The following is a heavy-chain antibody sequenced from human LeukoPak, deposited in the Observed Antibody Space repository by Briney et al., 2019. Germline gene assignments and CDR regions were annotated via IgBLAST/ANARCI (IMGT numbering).Heavy chain of an antibody. CDR2: ISAYNGNT. V-gene: IGHV1-18*01. CDR1: GYTFTSYG. J-gene: IGHJ4*02. Sequence: ASVEVSCTASGYTFTSYGISWVRQAPGQGLEWMGWISAYNGNTNFAQELQGRVTMTTDTSTSTAYMELRSLRSDDTAVYYCARYTRIAAHADYWGQGTLVTVSS. CDR3: ARYTRIAAHADY. D-gene: IGHD6-6*01.